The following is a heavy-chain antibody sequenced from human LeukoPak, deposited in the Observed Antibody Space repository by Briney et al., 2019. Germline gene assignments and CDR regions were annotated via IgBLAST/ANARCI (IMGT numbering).Heavy chain of an antibody. D-gene: IGHD2-2*01. CDR1: GYTFTGYY. V-gene: IGHV1-2*02. Sequence: ASVKVSCKASGYTFTGYYMHWVRQAAGQGLEWMGWINPKSGGTNYAQKFHGRVPMTRDTSISTAYMELSRLRSDDPAVYYCARPPRYCSSTRCHSSDYWGQGTLVTVSS. CDR3: ARPPRYCSSTRCHSSDY. CDR2: INPKSGGT. J-gene: IGHJ4*02.